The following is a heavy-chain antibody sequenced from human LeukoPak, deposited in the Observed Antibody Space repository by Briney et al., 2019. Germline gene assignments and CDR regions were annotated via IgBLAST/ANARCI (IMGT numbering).Heavy chain of an antibody. CDR1: GLTFRNYY. V-gene: IGHV3-7*01. CDR3: ARDEEQLNV. CDR2: IKKDGSEK. D-gene: IGHD1-26*01. J-gene: IGHJ3*01. Sequence: GGSLRLSYVASGLTFRNYYMSWVRQAPGKGLEWVANIKKDGSEKNYADAVKGRFTISRDNAKNTVSLQMNSLRVEDTAVYYCARDEEQLNVWGQGTVVIVSS.